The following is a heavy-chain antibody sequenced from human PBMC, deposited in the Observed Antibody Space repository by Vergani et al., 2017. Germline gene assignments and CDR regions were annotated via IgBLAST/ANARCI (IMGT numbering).Heavy chain of an antibody. V-gene: IGHV4-61*02. Sequence: QVQLHESGPGLVKPSETLSLICSVSGVSMQSGSFYWTWIRQTAERRLEWMGRVYPGGTTNYNPSLNGRVTIFVDKSKNLLSLNLTSVTAADTAVYYCARHLRQLARNDVFDIWGHGTLVTVSS. CDR3: ARHLRQLARNDVFDI. D-gene: IGHD6-6*01. CDR1: GVSMQSGSFY. J-gene: IGHJ3*02. CDR2: VYPGGTT.